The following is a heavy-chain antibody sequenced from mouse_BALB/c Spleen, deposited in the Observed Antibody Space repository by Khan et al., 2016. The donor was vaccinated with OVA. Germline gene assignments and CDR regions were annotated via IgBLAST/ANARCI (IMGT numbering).Heavy chain of an antibody. CDR2: IYPTYVDT. CDR3: ARSDSGTVFDY. J-gene: IGHJ2*01. D-gene: IGHD4-1*01. V-gene: IGHV1S56*01. Sequence: QVQLQQSGPELVKPGASVRISCKASGYTFTSYYIHWVRQRPGQGLEWIGWIYPTYVDTKYNEKFKDKATLTADKSSSAAYMQFSSLTSEDVAVYFCARSDSGTVFDYWGQGTTLTVSS. CDR1: GYTFTSYY.